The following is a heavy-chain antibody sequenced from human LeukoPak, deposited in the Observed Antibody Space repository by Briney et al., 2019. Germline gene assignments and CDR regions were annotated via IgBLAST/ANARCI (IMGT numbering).Heavy chain of an antibody. CDR2: IWYDGSNQ. Sequence: GRSLRLSCGASGFTFSSYGMQWVRQAPGKGLEWVAVIWYDGSNQYYADSVKGRFTVSRDNSKNTLYLQMNSLRAEDTAVYYCARAPSSGYPRYNYNGMDVWGQGTTVTVS. D-gene: IGHD3-22*01. V-gene: IGHV3-33*01. J-gene: IGHJ6*02. CDR1: GFTFSSYG. CDR3: ARAPSSGYPRYNYNGMDV.